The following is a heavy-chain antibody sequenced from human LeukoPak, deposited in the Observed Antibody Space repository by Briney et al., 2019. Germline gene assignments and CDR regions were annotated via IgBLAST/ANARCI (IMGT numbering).Heavy chain of an antibody. D-gene: IGHD3-10*01. Sequence: PGGSLRLSCAASGFTFSSYEMNWVRQAPGKGLEWVSYISSSGSTIYYADSVKGRFTISRDNAKNSLYLQMNSLRAEDTAVYYCAREAITMVRGVIIEAENNWFDPWGQGTLVTVSS. J-gene: IGHJ5*02. CDR1: GFTFSSYE. CDR2: ISSSGSTI. CDR3: AREAITMVRGVIIEAENNWFDP. V-gene: IGHV3-48*03.